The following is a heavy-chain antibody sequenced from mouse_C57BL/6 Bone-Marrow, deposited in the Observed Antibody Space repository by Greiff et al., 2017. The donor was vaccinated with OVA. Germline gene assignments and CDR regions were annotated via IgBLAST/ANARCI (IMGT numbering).Heavy chain of an antibody. J-gene: IGHJ3*01. V-gene: IGHV14-3*01. Sequence: EVQLQQSVAELVRPGASVKLSCTASGFTIKNTYMHWVKQRPEQGLEWIGRIDPANGNTKYAPKFQGKATITADTSSNTAYLQLSSLTSEDTAIYYGARTYYSNPWFAYWGQGTLVTVSA. CDR2: IDPANGNT. D-gene: IGHD2-5*01. CDR3: ARTYYSNPWFAY. CDR1: GFTIKNTY.